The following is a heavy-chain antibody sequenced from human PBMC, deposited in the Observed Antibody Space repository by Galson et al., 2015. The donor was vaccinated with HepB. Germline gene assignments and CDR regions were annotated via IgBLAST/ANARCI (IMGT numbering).Heavy chain of an antibody. D-gene: IGHD3-16*01. V-gene: IGHV3-21*01. CDR1: GFTVSSNY. J-gene: IGHJ5*02. CDR2: IRSSSIYT. Sequence: SLRLSCAASGFTVSSNYMNWVRQAPGKGLEWVSSIRSSSIYTHYADSVKGRFTISRDNAKNSLYLQMNSLRAEDTAVYYCAGGPYYEYVWGSPSFGWFDPWGQGTLVTVSS. CDR3: AGGPYYEYVWGSPSFGWFDP.